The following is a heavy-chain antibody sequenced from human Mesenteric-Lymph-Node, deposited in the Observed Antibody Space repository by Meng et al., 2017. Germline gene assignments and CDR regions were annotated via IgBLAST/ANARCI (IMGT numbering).Heavy chain of an antibody. Sequence: EPGPGLVNPSLPPPLTCTVPGGSISSGDYYWSWIRQPPGKGLEWIGYIYYSGSTYYNPSLKSRVTISVDTSKNQFSLKLSSVTAADTAVYYCARVGWRQWSFDLWGRGTLVTVSS. CDR3: ARVGWRQWSFDL. D-gene: IGHD5-18*01. CDR1: GGSISSGDYY. J-gene: IGHJ2*01. CDR2: IYYSGST. V-gene: IGHV4-30-4*01.